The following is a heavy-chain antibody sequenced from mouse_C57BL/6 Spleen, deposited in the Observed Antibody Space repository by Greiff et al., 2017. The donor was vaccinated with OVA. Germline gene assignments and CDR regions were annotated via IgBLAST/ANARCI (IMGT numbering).Heavy chain of an antibody. V-gene: IGHV5-4*01. CDR3: ARGYGNYAPY. Sequence: EVQVVESGGGLVKPGGSLKLSCAASGFTFSSYAMSWVRQTPETRLEWVATISDGGSYTYYPDNVKGRFTISRDNAKNNLYLQMSHLKSEDTAMYYCARGYGNYAPYWGQGTLVTVSA. D-gene: IGHD2-10*02. CDR2: ISDGGSYT. CDR1: GFTFSSYA. J-gene: IGHJ3*01.